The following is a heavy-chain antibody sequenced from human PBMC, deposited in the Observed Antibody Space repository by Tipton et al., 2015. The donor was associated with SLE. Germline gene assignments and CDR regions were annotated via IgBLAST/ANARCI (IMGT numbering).Heavy chain of an antibody. D-gene: IGHD4-17*01. CDR3: ARARQGVTTSDFDY. CDR1: GGSISSNNW. CDR2: IYHNGGT. J-gene: IGHJ4*02. Sequence: TLSLTCAVSGGSISSNNWWSWVRQSPGKGLEWIAEIYHNGGTNYNPSLKSRLTISVDKSKNQFSLRLSSVTAADTAIYYCARARQGVTTSDFDYWGQGTLVTLSS. V-gene: IGHV4-4*02.